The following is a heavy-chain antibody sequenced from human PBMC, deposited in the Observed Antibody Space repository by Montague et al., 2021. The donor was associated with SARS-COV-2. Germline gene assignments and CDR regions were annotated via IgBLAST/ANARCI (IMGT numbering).Heavy chain of an antibody. CDR3: ARISCITSWYYDA. V-gene: IGHV4-61*01. J-gene: IGHJ4*02. CDR1: GGSISSCSYY. D-gene: IGHD2-2*01. CDR2: IYYTGGT. Sequence: SDTLSLTCTVSGGSISSCSYYWSWIRQPPGKGLQGIGYIYYTGGTNYNPSLQSRVTIAVDTSKNQFSVRLSSVTAADTAVYYCARISCITSWYYDAWGQGTLVTVSS.